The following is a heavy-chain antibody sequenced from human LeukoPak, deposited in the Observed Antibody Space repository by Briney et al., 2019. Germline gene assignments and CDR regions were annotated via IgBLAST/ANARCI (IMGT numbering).Heavy chain of an antibody. D-gene: IGHD2-15*01. J-gene: IGHJ4*02. CDR3: AKEQDIVVVVAATFDY. CDR2: ISGSGGST. Sequence: GGSLRLSCAASGFTFSSYAMGWVRQAPGKGLEWVSAISGSGGSTYYADSVKGRFTISRDNSKNTLYLQMNSLRAEDTAVYYCAKEQDIVVVVAATFDYWGQGTLVTVSS. V-gene: IGHV3-23*01. CDR1: GFTFSSYA.